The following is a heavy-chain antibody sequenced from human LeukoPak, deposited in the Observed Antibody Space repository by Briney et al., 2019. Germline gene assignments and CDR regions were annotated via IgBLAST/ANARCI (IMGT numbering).Heavy chain of an antibody. V-gene: IGHV4-39*01. D-gene: IGHD3-22*01. CDR2: IYNSGST. Sequence: SETLSLTCTVSGGSISSSSDYWGWIRQPPGKGLEWIGNIYNSGSTYYNPSLKSRVTISIDTSKNQFSLKLSSVTAADTAVYYCAEGGYYFDYSASEIPIWSDPWGQGTLVTVSS. CDR3: AEGGYYFDYSASEIPIWSDP. J-gene: IGHJ5*02. CDR1: GGSISSSSDY.